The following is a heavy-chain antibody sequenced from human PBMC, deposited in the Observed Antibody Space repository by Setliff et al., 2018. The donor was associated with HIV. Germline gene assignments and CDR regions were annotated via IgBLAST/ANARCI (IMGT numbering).Heavy chain of an antibody. D-gene: IGHD2-2*03. V-gene: IGHV3-23*01. CDR1: GITFSGYS. J-gene: IGHJ4*02. CDR2: ISPTGTGT. Sequence: GGSLRLSCAASGITFSGYSMSWVRQAPGKGLEWVPAISPTGTGTYYADSVRGRFTISRDNSKNTLYLQMNSLRPEDTAVYYCAKVDNGHCLGNSCRDFDYWGQGTLVTVSS. CDR3: AKVDNGHCLGNSCRDFDY.